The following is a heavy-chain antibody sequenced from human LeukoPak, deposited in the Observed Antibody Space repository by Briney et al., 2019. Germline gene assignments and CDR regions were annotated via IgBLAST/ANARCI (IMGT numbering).Heavy chain of an antibody. CDR3: AKASTVLKPIDS. D-gene: IGHD1-14*01. CDR1: GFTVSTNY. CDR2: IYSDGST. J-gene: IGHJ4*02. Sequence: PGGSLRLSCAASGFTVSTNYMSWVRQAPGKGLEWVSVIYSDGSTYYADSVKGRFTISRDNSKNTLYLQMNSLRAGDTAIYYCAKASTVLKPIDSWGQGTLVTVSS. V-gene: IGHV3-53*01.